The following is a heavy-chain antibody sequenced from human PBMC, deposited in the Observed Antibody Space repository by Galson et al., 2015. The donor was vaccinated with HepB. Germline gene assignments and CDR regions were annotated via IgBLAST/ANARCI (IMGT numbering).Heavy chain of an antibody. J-gene: IGHJ3*02. V-gene: IGHV1-46*01. CDR1: GYTFTSYY. Sequence: SCKASGYTFTSYYMHWERQAPGQGLEWMGIINPSGGSTSYAQKFQGRVTMTRDTSTSTVYMELSSLRSEDTAVYYCALPTTGQAFDIWGQGTMVTVSS. CDR3: ALPTTGQAFDI. CDR2: INPSGGST. D-gene: IGHD4-17*01.